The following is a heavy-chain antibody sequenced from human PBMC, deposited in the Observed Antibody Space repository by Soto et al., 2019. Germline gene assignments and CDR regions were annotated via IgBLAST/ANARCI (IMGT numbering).Heavy chain of an antibody. CDR1: GLTFRDSA. V-gene: IGHV1-58*01. J-gene: IGHJ3*02. CDR3: AADVLTYDNTGDYFAGFDT. Sequence: GASVKVSCKASGLTFRDSAVQWVRQRRGHRLEWIGWIVVGSVNTNYAQDFQGRVTISRDMTTNTVYMERSRLRSYDSAGFCCAADVLTYDNTGDYFAGFDTWRQGTMVTVPS. CDR2: IVVGSVNT. D-gene: IGHD3-22*01.